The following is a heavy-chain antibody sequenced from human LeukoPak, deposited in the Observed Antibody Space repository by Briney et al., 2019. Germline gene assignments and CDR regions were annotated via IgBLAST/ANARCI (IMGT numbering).Heavy chain of an antibody. V-gene: IGHV4-59*01. Sequence: SETLSLTCTVSGVSITSYVWTWIRQPPGKGLEWIGYIYHSGTTKYNPSLKSRVTISVDTSKNQFSLRLSSVTAADTAVYYCAQKAPFSPAYSQQWGQGTLVTVSS. CDR3: AQKAPFSPAYSQQ. J-gene: IGHJ1*01. D-gene: IGHD2/OR15-2a*01. CDR1: GVSITSYV. CDR2: IYHSGTT.